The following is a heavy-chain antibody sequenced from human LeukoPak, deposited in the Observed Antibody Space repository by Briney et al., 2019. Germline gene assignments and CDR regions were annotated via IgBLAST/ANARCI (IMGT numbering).Heavy chain of an antibody. V-gene: IGHV5-51*01. CDR1: GYSFTSYW. Sequence: GESLKISCKGSGYSFTSYWIAWVRQMPGKGLEWMGIIYPHDSDTRYSPSFQGQATISVDKSVSAAYLQWISLKASDTAMYYCASPPTRECTSISCPLSYWGQGTLVTVSS. CDR2: IYPHDSDT. D-gene: IGHD2-2*01. J-gene: IGHJ4*02. CDR3: ASPPTRECTSISCPLSY.